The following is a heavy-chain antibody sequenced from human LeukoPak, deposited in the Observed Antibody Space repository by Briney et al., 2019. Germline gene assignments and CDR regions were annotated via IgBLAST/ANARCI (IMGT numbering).Heavy chain of an antibody. D-gene: IGHD1-26*01. CDR1: GGSISSGGYY. J-gene: IGHJ6*03. V-gene: IGHV4-61*02. Sequence: SETLSLTCTVSGGSISSGGYYWSWIRQPAGKGLEWIGRIYTSGSTNYNPSLKSRVTISVDTSKNQFSLKLSSVTAADTAVYYCATSNGHEWELSDPPPYYYYMDVWGKGTTVTVSS. CDR3: ATSNGHEWELSDPPPYYYYMDV. CDR2: IYTSGST.